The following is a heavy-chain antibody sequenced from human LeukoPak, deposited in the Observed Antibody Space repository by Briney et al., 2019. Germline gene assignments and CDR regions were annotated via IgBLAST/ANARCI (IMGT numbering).Heavy chain of an antibody. CDR1: GFTFSSYA. CDR2: ISYDGSNK. CDR3: ARDSNLLYYDILTGYLDY. V-gene: IGHV3-30*04. Sequence: PGGSLRLSCAASGFTFSSYAMHWVRQAPGKGLEWVAVISYDGSNKYYADSVNGRFTISRDNSKNTLYLQMNSLRAEDTAVYYCARDSNLLYYDILTGYLDYWGQGTLVTVSS. J-gene: IGHJ4*02. D-gene: IGHD3-9*01.